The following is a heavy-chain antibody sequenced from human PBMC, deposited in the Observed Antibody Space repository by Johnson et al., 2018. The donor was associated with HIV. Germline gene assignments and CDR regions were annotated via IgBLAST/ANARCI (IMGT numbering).Heavy chain of an antibody. Sequence: QVQLVESGGGVVQPGRSLRLSCAASGFTFSSYGMHWVRQAPGKGLEWVAVISYDGNNKYYVDSVKGRFTISRDNSKNTLYLQMNSLRAEDTALYYCARGDYYDSSRDAFDIWGQGTMVTVSS. CDR1: GFTFSSYG. CDR3: ARGDYYDSSRDAFDI. J-gene: IGHJ3*02. V-gene: IGHV3-30*03. D-gene: IGHD3-22*01. CDR2: ISYDGNNK.